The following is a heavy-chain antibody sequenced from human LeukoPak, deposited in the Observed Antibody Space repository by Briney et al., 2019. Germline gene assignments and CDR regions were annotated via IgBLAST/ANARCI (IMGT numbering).Heavy chain of an antibody. Sequence: GGSLRLSCAASGFTFSGYWMDWVRQGPGKGLEWVGTIKQDGSEIYYVDSVKGRFTLSRDNAQNSLYLQINSLRAEDTAVYYCARAPSGTFDYWGQGTLVTVSS. J-gene: IGHJ4*02. D-gene: IGHD1-1*01. CDR1: GFTFSGYW. CDR2: IKQDGSEI. CDR3: ARAPSGTFDY. V-gene: IGHV3-7*01.